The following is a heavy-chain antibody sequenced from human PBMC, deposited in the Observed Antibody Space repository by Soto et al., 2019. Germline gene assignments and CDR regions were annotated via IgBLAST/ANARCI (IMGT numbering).Heavy chain of an antibody. J-gene: IGHJ6*02. D-gene: IGHD6-13*01. V-gene: IGHV4-39*01. CDR3: ARSTEDSSSWASYYYGMDV. CDR1: GGSISSSSYY. CDR2: IYYSGST. Sequence: SETLSLTCTVSGGSISSSSYYWGWIRQPPGKGLEWIGSIYYSGSTYYNPSLKSRVTISVDTSKNQFSLKLSSVTAADTAVYYCARSTEDSSSWASYYYGMDVWGQGTTVTVSS.